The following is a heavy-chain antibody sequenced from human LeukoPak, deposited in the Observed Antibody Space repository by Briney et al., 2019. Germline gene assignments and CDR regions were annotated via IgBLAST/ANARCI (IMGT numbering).Heavy chain of an antibody. D-gene: IGHD2-2*01. V-gene: IGHV3-23*01. CDR1: GFTFSSYA. CDR2: ISGSGGST. J-gene: IGHJ4*02. CDR3: ANPGHCSSTSCRGRTPLFDY. Sequence: PGGSLRLSCAASGFTFSSYAMSWVRQAPGKGLEWVSAISGSGGSTYYADSVKGRFTISRDNSKNTLYLQMNSLRAEDTAVYYCANPGHCSSTSCRGRTPLFDYWGQGTLVTVSS.